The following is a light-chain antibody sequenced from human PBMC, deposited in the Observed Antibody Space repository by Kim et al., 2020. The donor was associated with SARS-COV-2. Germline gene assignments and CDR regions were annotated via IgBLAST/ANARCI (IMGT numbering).Light chain of an antibody. V-gene: IGKV3-15*01. CDR1: QSISSS. CDR3: QQYYRWPIS. J-gene: IGKJ4*01. CDR2: DAS. Sequence: EIVMTQSPATLSVSPGERATLSCRASQSISSSFAWYQQKPGQTPRLLLYDASARATGIPARFSGSGSGTEFTLTISSLQSEDFAVYYCQQYYRWPISFGGGTKVDIK.